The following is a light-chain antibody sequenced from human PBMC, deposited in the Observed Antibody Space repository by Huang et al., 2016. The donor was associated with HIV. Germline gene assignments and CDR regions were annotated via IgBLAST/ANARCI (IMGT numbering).Light chain of an antibody. V-gene: IGKV1-39*01. CDR2: AAS. CDR1: QSISSY. J-gene: IGKJ2*01. Sequence: DIQMTQSPSSLSASVGDRVTITCRASQSISSYLNWYQQKPGKAPKLLTYAASSLQSGVPSRFSGSGSGTDFTLTISSLQPEDFATYYCQQSYSTPRYTFGHGTKLEIK. CDR3: QQSYSTPRYT.